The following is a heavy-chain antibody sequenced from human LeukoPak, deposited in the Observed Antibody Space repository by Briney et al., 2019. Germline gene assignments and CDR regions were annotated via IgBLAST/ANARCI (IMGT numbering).Heavy chain of an antibody. CDR1: GYTFTGYY. CDR3: ARGGRELLRRLPFDY. Sequence: ASVKVSCKASGYTFTGYYMHWVRQAPGQGLEWMGWINPNSGGTNYAQKFQGRVTMTRDTSISTAYMELSRLRSDDTAVYYCARGGRELLRRLPFDYWGQGTLVTVSS. D-gene: IGHD1-26*01. CDR2: INPNSGGT. J-gene: IGHJ4*02. V-gene: IGHV1-2*02.